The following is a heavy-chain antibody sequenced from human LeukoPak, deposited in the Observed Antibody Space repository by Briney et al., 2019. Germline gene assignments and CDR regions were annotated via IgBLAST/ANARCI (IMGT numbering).Heavy chain of an antibody. CDR2: IYTSGST. V-gene: IGHV4-61*02. J-gene: IGHJ4*02. CDR3: ARDRLGSSGWRYYFDY. D-gene: IGHD6-19*01. Sequence: SQTLSLTCTVSGGSISSGSYNWSWIRQPAGKGLEWIGRIYTSGSTNYNPSLKSRVTISVDTSKNQFSLKLSSVTAADTAVYYCARDRLGSSGWRYYFDYWGQGTLVTVSS. CDR1: GGSISSGSYN.